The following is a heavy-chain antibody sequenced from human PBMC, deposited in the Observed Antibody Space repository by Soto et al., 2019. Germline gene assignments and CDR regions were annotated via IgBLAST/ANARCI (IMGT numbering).Heavy chain of an antibody. CDR3: ARVPQEGAAHYYYYYGMDV. D-gene: IGHD6-6*01. V-gene: IGHV1-69*13. Sequence: ASVKVSCKASGGTFSSYAISWVRQAPGQGLEWMGGIIPIFGTANYAQKFQGRVTITADESTSTAYMELSSLRSEDTAVYYCARVPQEGAAHYYYYYGMDVWGQGTTVTVSS. CDR1: GGTFSSYA. CDR2: IIPIFGTA. J-gene: IGHJ6*02.